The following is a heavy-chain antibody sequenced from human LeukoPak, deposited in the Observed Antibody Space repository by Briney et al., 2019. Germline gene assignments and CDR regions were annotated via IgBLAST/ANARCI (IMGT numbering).Heavy chain of an antibody. CDR3: AKSLYGGCDY. CDR2: IYSGGST. CDR1: GFTVSSNY. J-gene: IGHJ4*02. Sequence: GGSLRLSCAASGFTVSSNYMSWVRQAPGKGLEWVSVIYSGGSTYYADSVKGRFTIFRDNSKNTVYLQMNSLRVEDTAVYYCAKSLYGGCDYWGQGTVVTVSS. D-gene: IGHD3-16*02. V-gene: IGHV3-53*01.